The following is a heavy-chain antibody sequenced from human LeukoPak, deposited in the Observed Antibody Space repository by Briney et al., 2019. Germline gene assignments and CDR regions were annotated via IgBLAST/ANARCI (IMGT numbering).Heavy chain of an antibody. D-gene: IGHD5-24*01. Sequence: GGSLRLSCAASGFTFSSYGMHWVRQAPGKGLEWVALISFNGTNKYYADSVKGRFTISRDNSKNTLYLQMNSLRAEDTAVYYCAKDRRLQLPFDYWGQGTLVTVSS. J-gene: IGHJ4*02. CDR1: GFTFSSYG. CDR3: AKDRRLQLPFDY. V-gene: IGHV3-30*18. CDR2: ISFNGTNK.